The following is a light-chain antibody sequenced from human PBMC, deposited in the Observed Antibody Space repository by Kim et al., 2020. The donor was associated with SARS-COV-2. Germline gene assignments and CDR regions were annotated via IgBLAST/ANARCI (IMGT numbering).Light chain of an antibody. V-gene: IGLV10-54*01. J-gene: IGLJ3*02. Sequence: QAGLTQPPSVSKGLRQTATLTCTGNSNNVGNQGAAWLQQHQGHPPKLLSYRNNNRPSGISERLSASRSENTASLTITGLQPEDEADYYCSAWDSSLSAWVFRGGTKLTVL. CDR2: RNN. CDR1: SNNVGNQG. CDR3: SAWDSSLSAWV.